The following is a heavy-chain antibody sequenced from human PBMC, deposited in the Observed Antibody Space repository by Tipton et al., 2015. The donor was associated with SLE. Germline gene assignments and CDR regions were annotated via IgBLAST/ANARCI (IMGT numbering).Heavy chain of an antibody. CDR2: INHGGST. D-gene: IGHD6-13*01. CDR1: GGSFSDHN. CDR3: ARRGRISGSNWHYWYFDL. Sequence: TLSLTCAVYGGSFSDHNWSGIRQPPGPGLEWIGEINHGGSTNYNPSLKSRVTISGERSTNQFSLNLSSVTAADTAVYYCARRGRISGSNWHYWYFDLWGRGTLVTVSS. J-gene: IGHJ2*01. V-gene: IGHV4-34*01.